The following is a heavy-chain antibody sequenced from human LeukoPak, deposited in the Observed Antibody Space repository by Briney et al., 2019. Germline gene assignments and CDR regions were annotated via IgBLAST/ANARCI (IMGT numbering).Heavy chain of an antibody. CDR3: TSWGDTTAEYFQR. J-gene: IGHJ1*01. V-gene: IGHV3-7*01. D-gene: IGHD2-21*02. CDR2: INPDGRDT. CDR1: GFTFNRCW. Sequence: GGSLRLSCAVSGFTFNRCWMNWVRQAPGKGLEWVAHINPDGRDTYYVDSVKGRFTISRDNAQNSMYLQMNSLRVEDTAVYYCTSWGDTTAEYFQRWGQGTLVTVSS.